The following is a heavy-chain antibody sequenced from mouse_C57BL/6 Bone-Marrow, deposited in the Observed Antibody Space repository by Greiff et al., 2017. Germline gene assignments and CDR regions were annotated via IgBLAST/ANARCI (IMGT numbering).Heavy chain of an antibody. CDR2: IYTGDGDT. J-gene: IGHJ2*01. CDR3: AKIYYDYDTTDFDY. Sequence: QVQLQQSGPELVKPGASVKISCKASGYAFSSSGMNWVKQRPGKGLEWIGRIYTGDGDTNYNGKFKGKDTLTADKSSSTAYMQLSSLTSEDSAVYVCAKIYYDYDTTDFDYWGQGTTLTVSS. V-gene: IGHV1-82*01. D-gene: IGHD2-4*01. CDR1: GYAFSSSG.